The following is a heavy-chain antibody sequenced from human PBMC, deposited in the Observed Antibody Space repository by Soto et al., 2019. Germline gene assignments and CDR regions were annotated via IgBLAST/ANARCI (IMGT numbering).Heavy chain of an antibody. V-gene: IGHV1-69*06. CDR2: IIPIFGTS. CDR3: AIPYGDNKVGAFDI. J-gene: IGHJ3*02. Sequence: QVQLVQSGAEVKKPGSSVKVSCKASGGTFTSSSISWVRQAPGQGLEWMGVIIPIFGTSNYAQKFQGRVTITADKSTNTVYMELSSLRSEDTAVYYCAIPYGDNKVGAFDIWGHGTMVTVSS. CDR1: GGTFTSSS. D-gene: IGHD4-17*01.